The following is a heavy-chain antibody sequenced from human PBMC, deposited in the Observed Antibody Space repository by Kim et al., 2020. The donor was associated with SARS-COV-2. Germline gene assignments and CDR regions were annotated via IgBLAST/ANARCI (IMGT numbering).Heavy chain of an antibody. D-gene: IGHD2-8*02. CDR2: IKSKTDGGTA. CDR1: GFTFTNAY. CDR3: AKIVLGVGFDS. V-gene: IGHV3-15*01. J-gene: IGHJ4*02. Sequence: GGSLRLSCAASGFTFTNAYMSWVRQAPGKGLEWVGRIKSKTDGGTADYAAPVKGRFTISRDDSKNTLYLQMNSLKTEDTAVYFCAKIVLGVGFDSWGQGTLVTVSS.